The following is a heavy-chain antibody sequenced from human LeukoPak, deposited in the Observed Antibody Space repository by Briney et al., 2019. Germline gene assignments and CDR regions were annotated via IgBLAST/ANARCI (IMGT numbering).Heavy chain of an antibody. Sequence: SETLSLTCSASGGSISTYYWGWIRQPPGKGLEWIGSIYYSGSTYYNPSLKSRVTISVDTSKNQFSLKLSSVTAADTAVYYCARADYCSGGSCYSRFDYWGQGTLVTVSS. V-gene: IGHV4-39*07. CDR3: ARADYCSGGSCYSRFDY. CDR2: IYYSGST. J-gene: IGHJ4*02. CDR1: GGSISTYY. D-gene: IGHD2-15*01.